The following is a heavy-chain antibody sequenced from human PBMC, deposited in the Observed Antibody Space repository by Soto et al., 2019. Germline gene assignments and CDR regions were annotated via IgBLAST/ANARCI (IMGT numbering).Heavy chain of an antibody. CDR1: GGSISSSHF. D-gene: IGHD6-19*01. J-gene: IGHJ4*02. Sequence: QVLLQESGPGLVQPSGTLSLSCAVSGGSISSSHFWGWVRQPPGKGLEWVGDISHSGSVNYNPSLKSRVTISIDKFKNQFSLKPNSVTAADTAVYYCARSFGWYAIDYWGQGTLVIVSS. CDR3: ARSFGWYAIDY. CDR2: ISHSGSV. V-gene: IGHV4-4*02.